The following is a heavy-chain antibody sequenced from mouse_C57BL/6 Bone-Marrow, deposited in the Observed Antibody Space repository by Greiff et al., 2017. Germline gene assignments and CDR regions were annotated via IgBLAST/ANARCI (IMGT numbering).Heavy chain of an antibody. CDR3: AGTVVARGWFAY. Sequence: QVQLQQPGAELVKPGASVKMSCKASGYTFTDYYINWVKQRPGQGLEWIGWIYPGSGNTKYNEKFKGKATLTVAPSSSTAYMQLSSLTSEDSAVYFCAGTVVARGWFAYWGQGTLVTVSA. CDR1: GYTFTDYY. D-gene: IGHD1-1*01. J-gene: IGHJ3*01. V-gene: IGHV1-84*01. CDR2: IYPGSGNT.